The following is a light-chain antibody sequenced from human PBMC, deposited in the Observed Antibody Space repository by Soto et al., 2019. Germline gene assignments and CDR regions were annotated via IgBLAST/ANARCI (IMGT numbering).Light chain of an antibody. CDR3: QQSYT. V-gene: IGKV3-15*01. CDR1: QAVGYN. Sequence: EVVMTQSPATLYVSPGERVPLSCRASQAVGYNLAWYQHKPGQAPRLLIYGASTRVTGIPTRFSGSGSGTEFTLTISSLQSEDFAIYYCQQSYTFGQGTKLEIK. J-gene: IGKJ2*01. CDR2: GAS.